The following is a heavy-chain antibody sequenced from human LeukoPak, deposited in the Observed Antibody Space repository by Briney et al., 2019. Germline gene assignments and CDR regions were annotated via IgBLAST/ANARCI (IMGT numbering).Heavy chain of an antibody. Sequence: SETLSLTCTVSGGSISRNYWSWIRQTPGKGLEWIGYIHSIGTTNYNPSLKSRLTISIDTSKNQFSLKLSSVTAADTAIYYRATSNYGSGTFYNWFDPWGQGTLVTVSS. CDR2: IHSIGTT. CDR3: ATSNYGSGTFYNWFDP. D-gene: IGHD3-10*01. J-gene: IGHJ5*02. CDR1: GGSISRNY. V-gene: IGHV4-59*01.